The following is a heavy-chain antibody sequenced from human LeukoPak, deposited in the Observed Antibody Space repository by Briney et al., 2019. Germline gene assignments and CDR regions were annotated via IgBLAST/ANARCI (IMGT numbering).Heavy chain of an antibody. V-gene: IGHV3-48*02. J-gene: IGHJ4*02. D-gene: IGHD4-23*01. CDR1: RFIFSNYA. CDR2: ISTGSSTT. Sequence: PGGSLRLSCAASRFIFSNYAMHWVRQAPGKGLEWVSYISTGSSTTYYADSVKGRFTISRDNVENSLYLQMNSLRDEDTAVYYCARVAAGYSVNYFDYWGQGTLVTVSS. CDR3: ARVAAGYSVNYFDY.